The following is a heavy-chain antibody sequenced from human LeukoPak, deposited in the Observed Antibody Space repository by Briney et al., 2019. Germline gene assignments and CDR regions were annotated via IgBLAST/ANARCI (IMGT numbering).Heavy chain of an antibody. V-gene: IGHV5-51*01. CDR3: ARQPSGSYSNFDY. D-gene: IGHD1-26*01. Sequence: GESLKIYCKGSGYSFTSYWIGWVRQMPGKGLGWMGIIYPGDSDTRYRPSFQGQVTISADKSISTAYLQWSSLKASDTAMYYCARQPSGSYSNFDYWGQGTLVTVSS. CDR2: IYPGDSDT. J-gene: IGHJ4*02. CDR1: GYSFTSYW.